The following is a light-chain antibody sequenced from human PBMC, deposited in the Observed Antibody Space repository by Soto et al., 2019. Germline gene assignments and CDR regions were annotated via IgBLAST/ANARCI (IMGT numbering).Light chain of an antibody. V-gene: IGKV3-20*01. CDR2: DTS. J-gene: IGKJ5*01. CDR1: QTLSNSF. Sequence: EIVLTQSPGTLSLSPGERATLSCRASQTLSNSFIAWYQQKPGQASRLLIYDTSSRATGVPDRYSASGSGTDFTLTISRLEPEDFAVFCCQQYGTSEIIFGQGTRLEIK. CDR3: QQYGTSEII.